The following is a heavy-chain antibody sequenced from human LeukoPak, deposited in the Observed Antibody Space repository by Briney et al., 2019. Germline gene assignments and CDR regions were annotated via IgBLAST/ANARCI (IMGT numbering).Heavy chain of an antibody. CDR2: IYPGDSDT. CDR3: ARVPSYCGGDCYSPTYYFDY. D-gene: IGHD2-21*02. Sequence: GESLKISCKGSGYSFTSYWIGWVRQMPGKGLEWMGIIYPGDSDTRYSPSFQGQVTILADKSISTAYLQWSSLKASDTAMYYCARVPSYCGGDCYSPTYYFDYWGQGTLVTVSS. J-gene: IGHJ4*02. V-gene: IGHV5-51*01. CDR1: GYSFTSYW.